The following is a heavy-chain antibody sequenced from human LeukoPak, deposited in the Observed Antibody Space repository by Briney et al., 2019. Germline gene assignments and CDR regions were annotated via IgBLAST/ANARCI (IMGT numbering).Heavy chain of an antibody. CDR3: ARVASQLAYDY. Sequence: SETLSLTCTVSGGSISSYYWSWIRQPAGTALEWIGRIYTSGTITYNPSLKSRVTMSVDTSKNQFSLKLSSVTAADTAVYYCARVASQLAYDYWGQGTLVTVSS. D-gene: IGHD6-6*01. V-gene: IGHV4-4*07. CDR2: IYTSGTI. J-gene: IGHJ4*02. CDR1: GGSISSYY.